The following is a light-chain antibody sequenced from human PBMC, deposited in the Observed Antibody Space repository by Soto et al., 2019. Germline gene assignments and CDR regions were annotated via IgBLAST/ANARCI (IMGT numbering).Light chain of an antibody. V-gene: IGLV1-40*01. CDR2: GNS. CDR1: SSNIGAGYD. CDR3: QSYDSSLSGLV. Sequence: QLVLTQPPSVSGAPGQRVTISCTGSSSNIGAGYDVHWYQQLPGTAPKLLIYGNSNRPSGVRDRFSGSKSGTSASLAITGLQAEDEADYYCQSYDSSLSGLVFGGGTKVTVL. J-gene: IGLJ2*01.